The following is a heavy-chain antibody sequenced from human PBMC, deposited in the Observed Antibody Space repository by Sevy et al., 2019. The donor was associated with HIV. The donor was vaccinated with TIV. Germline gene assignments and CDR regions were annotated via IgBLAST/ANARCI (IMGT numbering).Heavy chain of an antibody. V-gene: IGHV3-21*01. D-gene: IGHD3-10*01. CDR1: GFTFSSYS. J-gene: IGHJ3*02. CDR3: AREGDGYYYGSSDAFDI. Sequence: GESLKISCAASGFTFSSYSMNWVRQAPGKGLEWVSSISSSSSYIYYADSVKGRFTISRDNAKNSLYLQMNSLRAEDTAVYYCAREGDGYYYGSSDAFDIWGQGTMVTVSS. CDR2: ISSSSSYI.